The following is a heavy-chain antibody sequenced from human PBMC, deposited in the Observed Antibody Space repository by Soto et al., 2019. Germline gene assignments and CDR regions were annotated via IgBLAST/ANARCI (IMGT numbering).Heavy chain of an antibody. CDR2: IIPMFATP. Sequence: SVKVSCKASGGTFSSHAISWVRQAPGQGLEWMGGIIPMFATPNYAEKFQGRLSITADESTTTVYMQLSSLRSQDTAVYYCARQFDYDSSGHYYAYWGQGTLVTVSS. CDR1: GGTFSSHA. V-gene: IGHV1-69*13. CDR3: ARQFDYDSSGHYYAY. D-gene: IGHD3-22*01. J-gene: IGHJ4*02.